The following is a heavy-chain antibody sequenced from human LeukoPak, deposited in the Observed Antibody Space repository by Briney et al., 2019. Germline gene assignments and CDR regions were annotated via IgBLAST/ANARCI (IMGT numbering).Heavy chain of an antibody. V-gene: IGHV3-23*01. CDR1: GFTFSSYA. D-gene: IGHD1/OR15-1a*01. J-gene: IGHJ6*03. Sequence: PGGSLRLSCAASGFTFSSYAMSWVRQAPGKGLEWVSDISGNGGSTYYADSVKGRFTISRDNSKNTLYLQMNSLRAEDTAVYYCANGWHEQYYMDVWGKGTTVTVSS. CDR3: ANGWHEQYYMDV. CDR2: ISGNGGST.